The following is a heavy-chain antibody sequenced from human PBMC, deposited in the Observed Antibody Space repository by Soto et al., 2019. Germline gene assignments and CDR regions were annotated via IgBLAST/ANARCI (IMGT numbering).Heavy chain of an antibody. CDR1: GGTFNTYG. D-gene: IGHD1-1*01. V-gene: IGHV1-69*01. CDR2: IIPLFGTT. CDR3: PRVVELAGWMPFDS. Sequence: QVHLVQSGAEVKKPGSSVKVSCRASGGTFNTYGFNWVRQAPGQGLGWMGGIIPLFGTTTYAQNFQGRVTITADQSTTTAYMEMSGLTSEDTAVYFCPRVVELAGWMPFDSLGQGTLVTVSS. J-gene: IGHJ4*02.